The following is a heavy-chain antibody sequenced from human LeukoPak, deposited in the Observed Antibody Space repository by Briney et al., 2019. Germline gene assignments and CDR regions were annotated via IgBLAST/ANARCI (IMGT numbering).Heavy chain of an antibody. CDR3: ARDSHIAEVAYYFDY. Sequence: GASVRVSCTASGYTFSAYGISWVRQAPGQGLEWMGYISVYSGNTNHAQKLQGRVTMTTDTSTSTAYMELRSLRSDDTAVYYCARDSHIAEVAYYFDYWGQGTLVSVSS. J-gene: IGHJ4*02. CDR1: GYTFSAYG. V-gene: IGHV1-18*01. CDR2: ISVYSGNT. D-gene: IGHD2-21*01.